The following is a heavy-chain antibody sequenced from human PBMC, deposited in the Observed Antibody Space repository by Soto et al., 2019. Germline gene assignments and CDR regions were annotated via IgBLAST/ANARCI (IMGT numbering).Heavy chain of an antibody. CDR2: ISGSGGST. V-gene: IGHV3-23*01. Sequence: GGSLRLSCAASGFTFSSYAMSWVRQAPGRGLEWVSAISGSGGSTYYADSVEGRFTISRDNSKNTLYLQMNSLRAEDTAVYYCARISSSWYYFDYWGQGTLVTVSS. J-gene: IGHJ4*02. CDR1: GFTFSSYA. CDR3: ARISSSWYYFDY. D-gene: IGHD6-13*01.